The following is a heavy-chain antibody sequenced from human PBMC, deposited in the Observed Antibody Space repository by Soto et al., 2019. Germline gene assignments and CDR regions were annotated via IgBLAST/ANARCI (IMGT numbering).Heavy chain of an antibody. CDR2: MSSASSTT. Sequence: EVQVIESGGGLVQPGGSLRLSCATSGFTFGNFAMSWVRQAPGRGLEWVSGMSSASSTTYYGDSVKGRFTISRDTSKNTLYLQMNSLRAKDTAVYYCAKNKERELPRIIDYWGQGTLVTVSS. J-gene: IGHJ4*02. CDR1: GFTFGNFA. V-gene: IGHV3-23*01. CDR3: AKNKERELPRIIDY. D-gene: IGHD1-7*01.